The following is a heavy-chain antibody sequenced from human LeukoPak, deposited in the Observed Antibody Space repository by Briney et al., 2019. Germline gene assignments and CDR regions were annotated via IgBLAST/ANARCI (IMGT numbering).Heavy chain of an antibody. CDR1: GFPFSASA. D-gene: IGHD4-17*01. CDR2: ILSTGTT. CDR3: ATVKYEYGDPVGWFDP. Sequence: PGRSLRLSCAASGFPFSASAMTWVRQAPGKGLEWVSHILSTGTTYYADFMRGRFTISRDNSKNTLYLLMTSLRADDTAVYYCATVKYEYGDPVGWFDPWGQGTLVTVSS. V-gene: IGHV3-23*01. J-gene: IGHJ5*02.